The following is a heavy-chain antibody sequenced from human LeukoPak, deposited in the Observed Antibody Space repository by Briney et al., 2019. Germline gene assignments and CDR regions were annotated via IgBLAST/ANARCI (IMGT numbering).Heavy chain of an antibody. CDR2: IISNGGST. CDR1: GFTFSSYT. CDR3: ARVKMGATINDYYYYMDV. Sequence: PGGSLRLSCAASGFTFSSYTIKWVRQAPGKGLEHVSAIISNGGSTHYTDSVKGRFSISRDNSKNTVYLQMGSLRPEDMAVYYCARVKMGATINDYYYYMDVWGRGTTVTVSS. D-gene: IGHD1-26*01. J-gene: IGHJ6*03. V-gene: IGHV3-64*02.